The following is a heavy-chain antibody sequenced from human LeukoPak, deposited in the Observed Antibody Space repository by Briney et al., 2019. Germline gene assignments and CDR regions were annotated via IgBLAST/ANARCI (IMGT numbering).Heavy chain of an antibody. Sequence: ASVTVSCKASGGTFSSYAISWVRQAPGQGLEWMGKIIPILGIANYAQNFQGRVTITADKSTSTAYMELSSLRSEDTAVYYCAKGGYCSGGSCYGMDVWGQGTTVTVSS. J-gene: IGHJ6*02. CDR1: GGTFSSYA. V-gene: IGHV1-69*04. CDR3: AKGGYCSGGSCYGMDV. D-gene: IGHD2-15*01. CDR2: IIPILGIA.